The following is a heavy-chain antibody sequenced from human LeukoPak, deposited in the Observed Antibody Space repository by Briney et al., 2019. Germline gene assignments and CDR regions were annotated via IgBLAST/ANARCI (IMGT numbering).Heavy chain of an antibody. J-gene: IGHJ4*02. Sequence: PGGSLRLSCAASGFTFSSYGMHWVRQAPGKGLEWVAVIWYDGSNKYYADSVKGRFTISRDNSKNTLHLQMDSLRAEDMAVYYCARGSPPDYWGQGTQVTVSS. CDR1: GFTFSSYG. V-gene: IGHV3-33*01. CDR3: ARGSPPDY. CDR2: IWYDGSNK.